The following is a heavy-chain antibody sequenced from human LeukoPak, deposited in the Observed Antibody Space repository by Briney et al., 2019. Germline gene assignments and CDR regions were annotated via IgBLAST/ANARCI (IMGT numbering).Heavy chain of an antibody. V-gene: IGHV1-18*01. CDR3: ARGHPSSSWEHIDY. D-gene: IGHD6-13*01. J-gene: IGHJ4*02. CDR2: ISAYNGNT. CDR1: GYSFPSYG. Sequence: ASVKVSCKASGYSFPSYGITWVRQAPGQGLEWVGWISAYNGNTNYAQKFQGRVTMTTDTSTSTAYMEVGSLRSDDTAFYYCARGHPSSSWEHIDYWGQGTLVTVSS.